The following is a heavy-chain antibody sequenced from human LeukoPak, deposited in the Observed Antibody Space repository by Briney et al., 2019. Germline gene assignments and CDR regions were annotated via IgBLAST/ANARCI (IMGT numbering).Heavy chain of an antibody. CDR1: GGTIRSYY. J-gene: IGHJ4*02. Sequence: SETLSLTCTVSGGTIRSYYWSWIRQPPGKGLEWIAYISDIGSINYNPSLKSRVTISLDTSKNQFSLKLSSVTAADTAVYYCAGHHPRNTVDFWGQGTLVTVSS. CDR3: AGHHPRNTVDF. V-gene: IGHV4-59*08. CDR2: ISDIGSI. D-gene: IGHD2/OR15-2a*01.